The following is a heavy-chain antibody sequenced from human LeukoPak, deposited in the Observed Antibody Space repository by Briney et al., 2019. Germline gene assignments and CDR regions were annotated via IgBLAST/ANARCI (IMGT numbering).Heavy chain of an antibody. CDR1: GYTFTGYY. CDR3: ARGPPYCGGDCYYDY. CDR2: INPNSGGT. Sequence: ASLKVSCKASGYTFTGYYMHWVPQAPGQGLEWMGWINPNSGGTNYAQKFQGRVTMTRDTSISTAYMELSRLRSDDTAVYYCARGPPYCGGDCYYDYWGQGTLVTVSS. J-gene: IGHJ4*02. D-gene: IGHD2-21*02. V-gene: IGHV1-2*02.